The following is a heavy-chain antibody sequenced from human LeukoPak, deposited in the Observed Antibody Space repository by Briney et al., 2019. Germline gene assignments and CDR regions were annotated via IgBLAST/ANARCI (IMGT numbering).Heavy chain of an antibody. D-gene: IGHD2-15*01. CDR2: INPNSGGT. CDR3: AGVGGYCSGGSCYSTPEYFQH. Sequence: ASVKVSCKASGYTFTGYYMHWVRQAPGQGLEWMGRINPNSGGTNYAQKFQGRVTMTRDTSISTAHMELSRLRSDDTAVYYCAGVGGYCSGGSCYSTPEYFQHWGQGTLVTVSS. J-gene: IGHJ1*01. CDR1: GYTFTGYY. V-gene: IGHV1-2*06.